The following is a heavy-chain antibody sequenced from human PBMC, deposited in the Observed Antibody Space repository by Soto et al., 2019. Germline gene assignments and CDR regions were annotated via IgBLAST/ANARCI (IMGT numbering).Heavy chain of an antibody. J-gene: IGHJ3*02. D-gene: IGHD3-3*01. V-gene: IGHV1-46*01. CDR2: ISPSGGST. Sequence: GASVKVSCKASGYTFTSYGISWVRQAPGQGLEWMGRISPSGGSTSYAQKLQGRVTMTRDTSTSTVYMELSSLRSEDTAVYYCARSWSGYYSGDAFDIWGQGTMVTVSS. CDR3: ARSWSGYYSGDAFDI. CDR1: GYTFTSYG.